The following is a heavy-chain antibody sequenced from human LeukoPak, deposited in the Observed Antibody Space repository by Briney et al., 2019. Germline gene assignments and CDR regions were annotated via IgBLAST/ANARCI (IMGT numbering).Heavy chain of an antibody. CDR1: GFTFRSYS. CDR2: ISSSSTYI. J-gene: IGHJ1*01. V-gene: IGHV3-21*01. Sequence: GGSLRLSCAASGFTFRSYSMTWVRQAPGKGLEWVSSISSSSTYIYYADSVKGRFTISRDNAKNSLYLQMNSLRAEDTAVYYCARGWGELLGEYFQHWGQGTLVTVSP. CDR3: ARGWGELLGEYFQH. D-gene: IGHD1-26*01.